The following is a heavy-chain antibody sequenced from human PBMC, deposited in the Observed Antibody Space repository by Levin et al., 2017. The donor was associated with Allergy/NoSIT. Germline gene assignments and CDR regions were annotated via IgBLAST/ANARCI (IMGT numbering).Heavy chain of an antibody. Sequence: GGSLRLSCAASGFTFSDHYMDWVRQAPGKGLEWVGRTRDRAHSYTTEYAASVRGRFSISRDDSENSLYLQMNSLTTEDTAVYYCARVDSTAAYSRAYWGQGTLVTVSS. CDR1: GFTFSDHY. CDR3: ARVDSTAAYSRAY. CDR2: TRDRAHSYTT. D-gene: IGHD2/OR15-2a*01. V-gene: IGHV3-72*01. J-gene: IGHJ4*02.